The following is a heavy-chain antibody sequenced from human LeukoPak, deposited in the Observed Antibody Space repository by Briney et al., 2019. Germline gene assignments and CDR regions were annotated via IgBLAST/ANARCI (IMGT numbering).Heavy chain of an antibody. D-gene: IGHD6-6*01. J-gene: IGHJ6*03. V-gene: IGHV4-39*07. CDR3: ARDFSSSSTVYYYYYMDV. CDR1: GGSISSSSYY. Sequence: SETLSLTCTVSGGSISSSSYYWGWIRQPPGKGLEWIGSIYYSGSTYYNPSLRSRVTISVDTSKNQFSLKLSSVTAADTAIYYCARDFSSSSTVYYYYYMDVWGKGTTVTVSS. CDR2: IYYSGST.